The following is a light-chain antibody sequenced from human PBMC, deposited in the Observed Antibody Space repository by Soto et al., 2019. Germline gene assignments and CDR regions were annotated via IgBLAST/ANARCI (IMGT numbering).Light chain of an antibody. CDR3: QQYGSSFTWT. J-gene: IGKJ1*01. CDR1: QSVSSY. CDR2: GAS. Sequence: EIVLTQSPGTLSLSPGERATLSCRASQSVSSYLAWYQQKPGQAPRLLIYGASSRATGIPDRFSGSGSGTDFTLTISRLEPEDVAVYYCQQYGSSFTWTFGQGTQVEIK. V-gene: IGKV3-20*01.